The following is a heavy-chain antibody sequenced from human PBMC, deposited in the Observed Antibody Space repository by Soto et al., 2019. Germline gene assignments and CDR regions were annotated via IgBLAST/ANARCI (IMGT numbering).Heavy chain of an antibody. CDR3: ARGSQLVKGWFDP. V-gene: IGHV4-4*02. CDR2: IYDSGST. D-gene: IGHD6-13*01. J-gene: IGHJ5*02. CDR1: GGSSSSSNW. Sequence: QVQLQESGPGLVKPSGTLSLTCAVSGGSSSSSNWWSWFRQPPGKGLEWIGEIYDSGSTNYNPSLKRRVTRAVEKPKHQFSLKLSSVTAADTAVYYCARGSQLVKGWFDPWGHGTLVTVSS.